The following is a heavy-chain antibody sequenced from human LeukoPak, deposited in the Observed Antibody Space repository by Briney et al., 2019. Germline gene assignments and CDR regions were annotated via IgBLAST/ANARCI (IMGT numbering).Heavy chain of an antibody. CDR1: GFPFDDYA. CDR3: AKDIHSGWYHDAFDI. V-gene: IGHV3-9*01. CDR2: ISWNSGSI. Sequence: GGSLRLSCAASGFPFDDYAMHWVRQAPGKGLEWVSGISWNSGSIGYADSVKGRFTISRDNAKNSLYLQMNSLRAEDTALYYCAKDIHSGWYHDAFDIWGQGTMVTVSS. D-gene: IGHD6-19*01. J-gene: IGHJ3*02.